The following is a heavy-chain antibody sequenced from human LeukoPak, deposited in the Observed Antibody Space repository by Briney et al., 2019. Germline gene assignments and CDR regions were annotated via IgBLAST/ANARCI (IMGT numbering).Heavy chain of an antibody. D-gene: IGHD1-14*01. Sequence: GGSLRLSCAASGFTFSSYAMSWVRQAPGKGLEWVSAISGSGGSTYYADSVKGRFTISRDNSKNTLYLQMSSLRAEDTAVYYCAKLPFYGPTGHFDYWGQGTLVTVSS. CDR1: GFTFSSYA. CDR3: AKLPFYGPTGHFDY. CDR2: ISGSGGST. J-gene: IGHJ4*02. V-gene: IGHV3-23*01.